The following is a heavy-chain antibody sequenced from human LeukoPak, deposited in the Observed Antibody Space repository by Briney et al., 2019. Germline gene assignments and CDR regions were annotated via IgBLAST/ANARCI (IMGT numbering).Heavy chain of an antibody. Sequence: ASVKVSCKASGYTFTSYDINWVLQATGQGLEWMGWMNPNSGNTGYAQKFQGRVTMTRNTSISTAYMELRSLRSDDTAVYYCARGPEYSSFSNDYWGQGTLVTVSS. CDR1: GYTFTSYD. J-gene: IGHJ4*02. CDR3: ARGPEYSSFSNDY. D-gene: IGHD6-6*01. CDR2: MNPNSGNT. V-gene: IGHV1-8*01.